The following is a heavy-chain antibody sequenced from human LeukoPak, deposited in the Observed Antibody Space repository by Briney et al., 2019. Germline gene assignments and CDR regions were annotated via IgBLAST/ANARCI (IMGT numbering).Heavy chain of an antibody. CDR3: ARRPAVAGTYVY. J-gene: IGHJ4*02. D-gene: IGHD6-19*01. Sequence: SETLSLTCTVSGGSISSSSYYWGWIRQPPGKGLEWIGSIYYSGSTYYNPSLKSRVTISVDTSKNQFSLKLSSVTAADTAVYYCARRPAVAGTYVYWDQGTLVTVSS. V-gene: IGHV4-39*01. CDR1: GGSISSSSYY. CDR2: IYYSGST.